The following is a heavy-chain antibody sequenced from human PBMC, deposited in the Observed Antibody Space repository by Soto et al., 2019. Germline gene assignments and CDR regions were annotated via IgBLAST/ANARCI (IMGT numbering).Heavy chain of an antibody. Sequence: QGQLVQSGGEVTRPGASVKVSGKTSGYTFSNYGITWVRQAPGQPLEWLGGISLYSDGTNYAPKLQGRVAMTTDTSTTTAYMELRSLRSDDTAVYYCARVVPGAEAWFGPWGQGTLVTVAS. CDR3: ARVVPGAEAWFGP. V-gene: IGHV1-18*01. CDR2: ISLYSDGT. J-gene: IGHJ5*02. CDR1: GYTFSNYG. D-gene: IGHD2-2*01.